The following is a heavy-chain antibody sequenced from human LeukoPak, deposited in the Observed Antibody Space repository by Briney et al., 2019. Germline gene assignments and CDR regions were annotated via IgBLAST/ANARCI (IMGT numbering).Heavy chain of an antibody. V-gene: IGHV3-74*01. J-gene: IGHJ4*02. CDR3: ARESRNYYDRGFDY. CDR2: INSDGSST. CDR1: GFTFSSYW. D-gene: IGHD3-22*01. Sequence: GGSLRLSCAASGFTFSSYWMHWVRQAPGKGLVWVSRINSDGSSTSYADSVKGRFTISRDNAKNTLYLQMNSLRAEDTAVYYCARESRNYYDRGFDYWGQGTLVTVSS.